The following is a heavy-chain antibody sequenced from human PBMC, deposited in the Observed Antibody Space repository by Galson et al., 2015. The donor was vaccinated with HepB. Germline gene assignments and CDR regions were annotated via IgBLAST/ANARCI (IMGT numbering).Heavy chain of an antibody. CDR2: LRRGDGAT. J-gene: IGHJ5*01. CDR3: AHDQNNDNWFYY. CDR1: GFPFRTYA. Sequence: SLRLSCADSGFPFRTYAMGWVRQAPGKGLEWVSTLRRGDGATSYADSVKGRFTISRDASENTLYLQMNSLRAEDTAVYFCAHDQNNDNWFYYWGQGTLVTVSS. V-gene: IGHV3-23*01. D-gene: IGHD1-14*01.